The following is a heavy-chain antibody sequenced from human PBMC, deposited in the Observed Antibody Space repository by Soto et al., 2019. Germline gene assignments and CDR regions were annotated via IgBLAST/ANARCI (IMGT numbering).Heavy chain of an antibody. CDR3: ARAVAEFDY. Sequence: SETLSLTCTVSGGSISSYYWSWIRQPPGKGLEWIGYIYYSGSTNYNPSLKSRVTISVDTSKNQFSLKLSSVTAADTAVYYCARAVAEFDYWGQGTLVTVSS. D-gene: IGHD6-19*01. CDR1: GGSISSYY. V-gene: IGHV4-59*08. CDR2: IYYSGST. J-gene: IGHJ4*02.